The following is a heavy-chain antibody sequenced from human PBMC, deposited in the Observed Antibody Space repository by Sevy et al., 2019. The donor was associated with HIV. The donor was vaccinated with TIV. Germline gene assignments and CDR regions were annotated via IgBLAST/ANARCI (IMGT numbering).Heavy chain of an antibody. Sequence: GESLKISCAASGFTFFAYTMHWVRQAPGKGLEWVALISYDINNKYYADSVKGRFTISRDNSKNTLYLQMNSLRPEDTAVYYCARDLASSGNALDVWGQGTTVTVSS. CDR1: GFTFFAYT. J-gene: IGHJ6*02. V-gene: IGHV3-30-3*01. CDR3: ARDLASSGNALDV. D-gene: IGHD3-3*02. CDR2: ISYDINNK.